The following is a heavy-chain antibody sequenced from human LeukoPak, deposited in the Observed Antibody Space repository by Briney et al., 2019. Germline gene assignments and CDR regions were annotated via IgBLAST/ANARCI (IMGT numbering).Heavy chain of an antibody. V-gene: IGHV4-30-4*08. D-gene: IGHD3-22*01. J-gene: IGHJ4*02. CDR2: IYYSGTT. Sequence: SETLSLTCTVSGGSISSGAYYWSWIRQPPGKGLEWIGYIYYSGTTYYNPSLNSRATISVDTSSNHFSLKLSPVTAATTPAYYCAGGISYYYDSSGYYLTLWGQGTLVTVSS. CDR3: AGGISYYYDSSGYYLTL. CDR1: GGSISSGAYY.